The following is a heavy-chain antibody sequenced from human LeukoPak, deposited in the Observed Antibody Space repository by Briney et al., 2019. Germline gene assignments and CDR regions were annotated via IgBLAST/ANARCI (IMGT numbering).Heavy chain of an antibody. V-gene: IGHV3-30*18. CDR3: AKSPDTWNYGFLDY. Sequence: GGSLRLSCAASGFTFSSYGMSWVRQAPGKGLEGVALISYDRSHKYYADSVKGRFTISRDNSKNTLYLQMNSLRAEDTAVYYCAKSPDTWNYGFLDYWGQGTLVTVSS. D-gene: IGHD1-7*01. CDR2: ISYDRSHK. CDR1: GFTFSSYG. J-gene: IGHJ4*02.